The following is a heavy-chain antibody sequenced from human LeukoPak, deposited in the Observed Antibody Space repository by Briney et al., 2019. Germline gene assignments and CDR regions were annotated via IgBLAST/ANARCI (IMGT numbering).Heavy chain of an antibody. D-gene: IGHD6-13*01. J-gene: IGHJ3*02. CDR1: GGSFSGYY. V-gene: IGHV4-34*01. CDR3: AQLALDAFDI. Sequence: PSETLSLTCAVYGGSFSGYYWSWIRQPPGKGLEWIGEINHSGSTNYNPSLKSRVTISVDTSKNQFSLKLSSVTAADTAVYYCAQLALDAFDIWGQGTMVTVSS. CDR2: INHSGST.